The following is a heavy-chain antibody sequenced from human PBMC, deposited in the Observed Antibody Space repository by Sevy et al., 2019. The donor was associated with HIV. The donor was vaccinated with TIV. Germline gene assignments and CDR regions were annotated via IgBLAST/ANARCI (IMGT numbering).Heavy chain of an antibody. J-gene: IGHJ4*02. CDR2: IYHSGST. CDR1: GYSISSGYY. CDR3: ARGMTTVTIYYFDY. D-gene: IGHD4-17*01. V-gene: IGHV4-38-2*01. Sequence: SETLSLTCAVSGYSISSGYYWGWIRQPPGKGLEWIGSIYHSGSTYYNPSLKSRVTISVDTSKNQFSLKLSSVTAADTAVYYCARGMTTVTIYYFDYWGQGTLVTFSS.